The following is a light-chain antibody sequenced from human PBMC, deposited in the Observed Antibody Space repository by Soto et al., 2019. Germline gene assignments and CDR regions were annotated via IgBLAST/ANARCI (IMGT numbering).Light chain of an antibody. J-gene: IGKJ1*01. Sequence: EIVMTQSPATLSVSPGERATLSCRASQSLSSNLAWYQQKPGQAPRLLIHGASTRATGIPARFSGSGSGTEFTLTISSLQSEDFAVYYCQQYNSWPRTFGQGTKVEI. CDR3: QQYNSWPRT. CDR1: QSLSSN. V-gene: IGKV3-15*01. CDR2: GAS.